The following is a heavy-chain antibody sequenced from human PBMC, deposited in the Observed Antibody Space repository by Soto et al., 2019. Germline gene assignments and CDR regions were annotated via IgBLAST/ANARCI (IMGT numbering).Heavy chain of an antibody. CDR3: ARGGYYDSSGYSYYYYGMDV. CDR2: INPSGGST. CDR1: GYTFNSYY. Sequence: ASLKVSCKASGYTFNSYYMHWVRQAPGQGLEWMGIINPSGGSTSYAQKFQGRVTMTRDTSTSTVYMELSSLRSEDTAVYYCARGGYYDSSGYSYYYYGMDVWGQGTTDTVSS. J-gene: IGHJ6*02. V-gene: IGHV1-46*02. D-gene: IGHD3-22*01.